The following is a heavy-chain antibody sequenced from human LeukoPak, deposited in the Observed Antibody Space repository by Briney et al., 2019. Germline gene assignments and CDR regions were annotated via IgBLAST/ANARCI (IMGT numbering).Heavy chain of an antibody. Sequence: SETLSLTCTLSGGSISSYYWSWIRQPPGKGLEWVGYIYYSGSTNYNPSLKSRVTISVDTSKNQFSLKLSSVTAADTAVYYCARGQYQLLYYYYYYMDVWGKGTTVTVSS. CDR3: ARGQYQLLYYYYYYMDV. J-gene: IGHJ6*03. V-gene: IGHV4-59*01. CDR1: GGSISSYY. CDR2: IYYSGST. D-gene: IGHD2-2*01.